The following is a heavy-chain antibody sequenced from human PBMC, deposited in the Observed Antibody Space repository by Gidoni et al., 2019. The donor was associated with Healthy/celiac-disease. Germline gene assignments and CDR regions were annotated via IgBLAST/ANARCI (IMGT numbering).Heavy chain of an antibody. CDR2: IKSKTDGETT. J-gene: IGHJ3*02. CDR3: TATYYYGSVDI. Sequence: EVQLVASGGGLVKTGGSLRLSCAASGFTFSNAWMNWVRQAPGKGLEWVGRIKSKTDGETTDYAAPVKGRFTISRDDSKNTLYLQMNSLKTEDTAVYYCTATYYYGSVDIWGQGTMVTVSS. V-gene: IGHV3-15*07. CDR1: GFTFSNAW. D-gene: IGHD3-10*01.